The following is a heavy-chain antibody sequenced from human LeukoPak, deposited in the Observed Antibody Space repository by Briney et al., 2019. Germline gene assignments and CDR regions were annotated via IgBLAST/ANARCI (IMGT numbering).Heavy chain of an antibody. CDR3: ASRDGFSAFGI. D-gene: IGHD5-24*01. J-gene: IGHJ3*02. CDR2: IYHSGST. Sequence: PSETLSLTCAVYGGSFSGYYWSWIRQPPGKGLEWIGYIYHSGSTYYNPSLKSRVTISVDRSKNQFSLKLSSVTAADTAVYYCASRDGFSAFGIWGRGTMVTVSS. CDR1: GGSFSGYY. V-gene: IGHV4-34*01.